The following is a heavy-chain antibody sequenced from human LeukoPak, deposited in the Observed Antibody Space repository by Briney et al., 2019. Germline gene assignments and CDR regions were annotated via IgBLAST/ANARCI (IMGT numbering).Heavy chain of an antibody. V-gene: IGHV4-34*01. J-gene: IGHJ3*02. CDR2: INHSGST. Sequence: SETLSLTCAVYGGSFSGYYWSWLRQPPGKGLEWVGEINHSGSTNYNPSLKSRVTISLDTSKNQFSLKLSSVTAADTAVYYCARVIWDPAAFHIWGQGTMVTVSS. CDR3: ARVIWDPAAFHI. CDR1: GGSFSGYY. D-gene: IGHD1-26*01.